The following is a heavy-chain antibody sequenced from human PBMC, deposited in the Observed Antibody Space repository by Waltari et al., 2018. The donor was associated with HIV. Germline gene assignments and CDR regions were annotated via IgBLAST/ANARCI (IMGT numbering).Heavy chain of an antibody. J-gene: IGHJ4*02. CDR1: GFTFSSHW. CDR3: ASGDSVYDRSGIDS. Sequence: EVQLVESGGGSVQPGGSLRLSCVASGFTFSSHWMHWVRQGPGKGLVWVSRIKGDGSAIGYADSVQGRFTISRDNVKNTLYLQMNSLGAEDTSVYYCASGDSVYDRSGIDSWGQGTLVTVSS. V-gene: IGHV3-74*01. CDR2: IKGDGSAI. D-gene: IGHD5-12*01.